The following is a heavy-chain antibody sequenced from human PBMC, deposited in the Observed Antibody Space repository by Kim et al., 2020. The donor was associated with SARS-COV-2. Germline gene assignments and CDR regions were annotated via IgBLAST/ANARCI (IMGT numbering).Heavy chain of an antibody. D-gene: IGHD1-26*01. Sequence: KSRVTISVDTSKNQFSLKLSSVTAADTAVYYCARRLVGASPYYYYYGMDVWGQGTTVTVSS. CDR3: ARRLVGASPYYYYYGMDV. V-gene: IGHV4-59*08. J-gene: IGHJ6*02.